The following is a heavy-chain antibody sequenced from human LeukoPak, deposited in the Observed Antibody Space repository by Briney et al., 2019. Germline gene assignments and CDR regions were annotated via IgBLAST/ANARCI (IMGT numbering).Heavy chain of an antibody. V-gene: IGHV1-2*02. CDR2: INPNSGGT. CDR3: ARRHDSSSSVLGYYYYMDV. CDR1: GYTFTGYY. J-gene: IGHJ6*03. D-gene: IGHD6-6*01. Sequence: ASVKVSCKASGYTFTGYYMHWVRQAPGQGLEWMGWINPNSGGTNYAQKFQGRVTMTRDTSISTAYMELSRLRSDDTAVYYCARRHDSSSSVLGYYYYMDVWGKGTTVTVSS.